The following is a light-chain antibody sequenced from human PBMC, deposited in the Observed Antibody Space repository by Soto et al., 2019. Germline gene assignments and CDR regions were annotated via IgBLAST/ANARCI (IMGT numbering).Light chain of an antibody. J-gene: IGKJ4*01. CDR3: QQRSKWPLT. CDR1: QSVTSNA. V-gene: IGKV3D-20*02. CDR2: GVS. Sequence: EIVLTQSSATLSLSPGERATLSCRASQSVTSNALALYQQKPGQAPRLLIYGVSSRATGIPDRFSGSGSGTDFTLTISSLEPEDFAVYYCQQRSKWPLTFGGGTKVEIK.